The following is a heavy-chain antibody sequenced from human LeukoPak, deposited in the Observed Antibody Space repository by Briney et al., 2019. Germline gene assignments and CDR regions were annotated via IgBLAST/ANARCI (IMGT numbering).Heavy chain of an antibody. J-gene: IGHJ4*02. V-gene: IGHV3-23*01. D-gene: IGHD5-12*01. Sequence: GGSLRLSCAASGFTFSSYAMSWVRQAPGKGLGWVSGISGSGGTTYYADSVQGRFTISRDNSKKTLFLQMSSLRAEDTAVYYCAKGDVVTAIFPLDYWGQGTLVIVPS. CDR3: AKGDVVTAIFPLDY. CDR1: GFTFSSYA. CDR2: ISGSGGTT.